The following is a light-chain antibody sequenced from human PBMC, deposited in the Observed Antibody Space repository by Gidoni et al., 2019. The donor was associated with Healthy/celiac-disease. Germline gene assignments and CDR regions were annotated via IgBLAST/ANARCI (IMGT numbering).Light chain of an antibody. CDR3: QQRSNWPLT. Sequence: EIVLTQSPATLSLSPGERATLSCRASQSVSSYLAWYQQKPGQAPRLLIYDASNRATGIPARCRGSGSGTDFTLTISSLEPEDCAVYYCQQRSNWPLTFGGGTKVEIK. CDR2: DAS. CDR1: QSVSSY. V-gene: IGKV3-11*01. J-gene: IGKJ4*01.